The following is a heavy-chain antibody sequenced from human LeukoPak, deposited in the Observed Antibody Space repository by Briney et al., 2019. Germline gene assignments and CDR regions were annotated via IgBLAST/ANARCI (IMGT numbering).Heavy chain of an antibody. CDR1: GFTFSSYW. CDR3: ARVTMVRGVTVDY. V-gene: IGHV3-7*01. D-gene: IGHD3-10*01. J-gene: IGHJ4*02. Sequence: GGSLRLSCAASGFTFSSYWMSWVRQAPGKGLEWVANIKQDGSEKYYVDSVKGRFTISRDNAKNSLYLQMNSLGAEDTAVYYCARVTMVRGVTVDYWGQGTLVTVSS. CDR2: IKQDGSEK.